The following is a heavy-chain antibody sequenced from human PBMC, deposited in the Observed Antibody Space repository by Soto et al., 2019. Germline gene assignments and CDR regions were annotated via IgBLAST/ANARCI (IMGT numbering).Heavy chain of an antibody. CDR3: ARRLDDRADDDFDV. CDR2: IIPLFGTT. V-gene: IGHV1-69*18. J-gene: IGHJ3*01. CDR1: GGTFSTYT. Sequence: QVHLVQSGAEVRKPGSSVKVSCKTSGGTFSTYTIYWVRQAPGQGLGWMGRIIPLFGTTKYAQNSQERVSVAAEEATSTAYMELSSLRAEDTAVYYCARRLDDRADDDFDVWGEGTAVTVSA. D-gene: IGHD6-25*01.